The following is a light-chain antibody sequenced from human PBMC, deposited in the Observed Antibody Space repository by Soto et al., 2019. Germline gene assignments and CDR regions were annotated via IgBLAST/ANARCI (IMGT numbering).Light chain of an antibody. Sequence: QSVLTQPCSVSGSPGQSVTISCTETSSDVGGYNYVSWYQQHPGKAPKLMIYDVSERPSGVPDRFSGSKSGNTASLTISGLQAEDEADYYCCSYAGTYTYVVFGGGTKVTVL. CDR3: CSYAGTYTYVV. CDR2: DVS. V-gene: IGLV2-11*01. J-gene: IGLJ2*01. CDR1: SSDVGGYNY.